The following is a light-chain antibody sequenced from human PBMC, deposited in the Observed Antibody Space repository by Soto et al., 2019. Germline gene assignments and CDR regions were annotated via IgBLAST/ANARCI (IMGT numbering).Light chain of an antibody. V-gene: IGKV3-15*01. Sequence: DIGMSQSPATLSVAQGERGTFSCRASQGVSRKLAWYQHKPGQAPRLLISGASTGATGIPARFSGSGSGTEFTLTISSLQSEDCATYYCQQYKTYPPTFGQVTIVDIK. J-gene: IGKJ1*01. CDR2: GAS. CDR1: QGVSRK. CDR3: QQYKTYPPT.